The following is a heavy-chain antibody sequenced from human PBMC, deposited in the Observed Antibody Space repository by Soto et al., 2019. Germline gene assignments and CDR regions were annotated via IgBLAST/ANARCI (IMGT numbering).Heavy chain of an antibody. J-gene: IGHJ6*02. V-gene: IGHV3-21*01. Sequence: KPGGSLRLSCAASGFTFSSHSMNWVRQAPGKGLEWVSSISSSSTYKYYADSVKGRFTIARDNAKNSLYLQMNSLRAEDTAVYYCARDKRWELRLDPHNGMDVWGQGTTVTVSS. D-gene: IGHD1-26*01. CDR3: ARDKRWELRLDPHNGMDV. CDR1: GFTFSSHS. CDR2: ISSSSTYK.